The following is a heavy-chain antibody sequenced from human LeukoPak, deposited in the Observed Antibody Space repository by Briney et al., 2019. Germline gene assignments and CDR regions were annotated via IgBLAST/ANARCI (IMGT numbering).Heavy chain of an antibody. V-gene: IGHV3-48*01. J-gene: IGHJ4*02. CDR3: ARAARGSIAARVDY. D-gene: IGHD6-6*01. CDR2: ISSGSRTI. CDR1: GFTLSSYS. Sequence: GGSLRLSCAASGFTLSSYSMNWVRQAPGKGLEWVSYISSGSRTIYYADSVKGRFTISRDNAKNSLYLQMNSLRAEDTAAYYCARAARGSIAARVDYWGQGALVTVSS.